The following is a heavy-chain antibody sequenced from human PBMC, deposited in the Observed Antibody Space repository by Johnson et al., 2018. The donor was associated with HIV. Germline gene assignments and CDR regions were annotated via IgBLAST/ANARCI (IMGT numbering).Heavy chain of an antibody. Sequence: VQLVESGGGVVQPGRSLRLSCAASGFTFSSMHWVRQAPGKGLEWVALMSHDGSDKYYADSVKGRFTISRDNSKNTLYLQMNSLRAEDTAAYSCARGDRSTYYRRGAFDIWGQGTMVTVSS. V-gene: IGHV3-30*04. CDR1: GFTFSS. CDR3: ARGDRSTYYRRGAFDI. CDR2: MSHDGSDK. D-gene: IGHD1-26*01. J-gene: IGHJ3*02.